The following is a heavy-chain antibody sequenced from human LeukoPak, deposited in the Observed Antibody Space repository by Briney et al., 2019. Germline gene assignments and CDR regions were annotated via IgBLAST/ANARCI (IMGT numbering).Heavy chain of an antibody. CDR1: GYTFTSYG. D-gene: IGHD7-27*01. CDR2: ISANNGNT. CDR3: ARDRIRLLGGDY. V-gene: IGHV1-18*01. Sequence: HGASVKVSCKASGYTFTSYGISWVRQAPGQGLEWMGWISANNGNTNYAQKLQDRVTMTTDTSTSTAYMELRSLRSDDTAMYYCARDRIRLLGGDYWGQGTLVTVSS. J-gene: IGHJ4*02.